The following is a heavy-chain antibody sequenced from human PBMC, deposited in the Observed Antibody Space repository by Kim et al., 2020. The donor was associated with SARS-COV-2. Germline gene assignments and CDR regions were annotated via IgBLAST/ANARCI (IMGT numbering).Heavy chain of an antibody. CDR3: ARVPHEWLQLYFDC. V-gene: IGHV4-31*03. D-gene: IGHD5-12*01. CDR1: GGSISSGGYY. CDR2: IYYSGST. Sequence: SETLSLTCTVSGGSISSGGYYWSWIRQHPGKGLEWIGYIYYSGSTYYNPSLKSRVTISVDKSKNQFSLKLSSMTAADTTVYYCARVPHEWLQLYFDCWGQGTPGTVSS. J-gene: IGHJ4*01.